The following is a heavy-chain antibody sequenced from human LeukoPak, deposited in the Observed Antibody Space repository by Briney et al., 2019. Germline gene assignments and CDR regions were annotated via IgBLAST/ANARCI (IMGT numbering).Heavy chain of an antibody. CDR1: GGSISSYY. CDR2: IYYSGST. CDR3: ARHRGYYYGSGSYYNPPSYYFDY. Sequence: MSSETLSLTCTVSGGSISSYYWSWIRQPPGKGLEWIGYIYYSGSTNYNPSLKRRVTISVDTSKNQFSLKLSSVTAADTAVYYCARHRGYYYGSGSYYNPPSYYFDYWGQGTLVTVSS. V-gene: IGHV4-59*08. D-gene: IGHD3-10*01. J-gene: IGHJ4*02.